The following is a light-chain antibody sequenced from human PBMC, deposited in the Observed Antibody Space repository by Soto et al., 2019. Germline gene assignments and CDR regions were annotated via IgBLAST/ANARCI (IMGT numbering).Light chain of an antibody. V-gene: IGKV2-30*01. J-gene: IGKJ2*01. CDR3: MQGTHWPYT. CDR2: KMS. CDR1: QSLVSGDGNTY. Sequence: DAVLTPSPLSLPVTLGQPASISCNSSQSLVSGDGNTYLHWFQQRPCQSPRRLIYKMSNRDSGGPDGFTGRASGTEFTLESSRVEAEDVGVYYCMQGTHWPYTFGQGTKLEIK.